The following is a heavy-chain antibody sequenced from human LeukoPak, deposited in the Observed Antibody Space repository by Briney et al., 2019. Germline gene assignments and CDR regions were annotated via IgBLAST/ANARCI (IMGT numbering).Heavy chain of an antibody. CDR2: ISYDGINK. V-gene: IGHV3-30*18. CDR3: AKSAYDILTGYLDY. D-gene: IGHD3-9*01. CDR1: GFTFSSSG. J-gene: IGHJ4*02. Sequence: GGSLRLSCAASGFTFSSSGMHWVRQAPGKGLEWVAVISYDGINKYYADSVKGRFTISRDNSKNTLYLQMNSLRAEDTAVYYCAKSAYDILTGYLDYWGQGTLVTVSS.